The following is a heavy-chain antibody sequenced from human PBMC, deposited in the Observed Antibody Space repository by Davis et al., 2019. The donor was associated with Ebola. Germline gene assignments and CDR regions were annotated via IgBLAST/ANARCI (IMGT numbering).Heavy chain of an antibody. CDR2: IYWDDDK. J-gene: IGHJ4*02. Sequence: SGPTLVKPAQTLTLTCTFSGFSLRTSGVGVGWTRQPPGKALEWLALIYWDDDKRYSPSLKSRLTITKDTSKNQVVLTMTNMDPVDTATYYCAHILDRRWLGAFDYWGQGTLVTVSS. D-gene: IGHD5-24*01. CDR1: GFSLRTSGVG. V-gene: IGHV2-5*02. CDR3: AHILDRRWLGAFDY.